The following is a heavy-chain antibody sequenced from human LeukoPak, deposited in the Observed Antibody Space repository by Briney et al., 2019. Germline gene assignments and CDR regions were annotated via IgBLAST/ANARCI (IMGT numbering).Heavy chain of an antibody. D-gene: IGHD5-24*01. J-gene: IGHJ3*02. CDR3: ARDHGRDGYSDAFDI. CDR1: GYSFTSYW. Sequence: GESLKISCKGSGYSFTSYWIGWVRQMPGKGLEWMGIIYPGDSDTRYSPSFQGQVTISADKSISTAYLQWSSLKASDTAMYYCARDHGRDGYSDAFDIWGQGTMVTVSS. CDR2: IYPGDSDT. V-gene: IGHV5-51*01.